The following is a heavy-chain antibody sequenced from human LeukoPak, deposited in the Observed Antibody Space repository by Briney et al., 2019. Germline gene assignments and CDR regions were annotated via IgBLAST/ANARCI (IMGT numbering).Heavy chain of an antibody. D-gene: IGHD2-2*01. CDR1: GFTFDDYA. J-gene: IGHJ4*02. CDR2: ISWNSGSI. CDR3: AKGYCSSTSCLWIY. Sequence: GGSLRLSCAVSGFTFDDYAMYWVRQAPGKGLEWVSGISWNSGSIAYADSVKGRFTISRDNAKNSLYLQMNSLRAEDTALYYCAKGYCSSTSCLWIYWGQGTLVTVSS. V-gene: IGHV3-9*01.